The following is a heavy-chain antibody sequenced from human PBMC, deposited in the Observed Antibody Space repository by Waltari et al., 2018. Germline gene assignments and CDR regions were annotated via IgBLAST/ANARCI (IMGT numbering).Heavy chain of an antibody. V-gene: IGHV3-23*01. CDR2: ISSSGGST. CDR3: ARRGVPASTNYFDY. CDR1: GFTFSSYA. J-gene: IGHJ4*02. Sequence: EVQLLESGGDLVQPGGSLRLSCTVSGFTFSSYAMYWVRKAPGKGLEWVSGISSSGGSTYYADSVKGRFTFSRDNSKNTLYLQMSSLRAEDTAVYYCARRGVPASTNYFDYWGLGTLVTVSS. D-gene: IGHD2-2*01.